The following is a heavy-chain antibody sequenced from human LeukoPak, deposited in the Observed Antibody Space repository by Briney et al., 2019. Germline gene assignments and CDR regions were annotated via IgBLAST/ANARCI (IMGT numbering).Heavy chain of an antibody. Sequence: GGSLRLSCAASGFTFSSYSMNWVRQAPGKGLEWVSSISSSSSYIYYVDSVKGRFTISRDNAKNTLYLQMNSLRAEDTAVYYCARWRRDWFGTSNWFDPWGQGTLVTVSS. CDR1: GFTFSSYS. J-gene: IGHJ5*02. V-gene: IGHV3-21*04. D-gene: IGHD3-10*01. CDR3: ARWRRDWFGTSNWFDP. CDR2: ISSSSSYI.